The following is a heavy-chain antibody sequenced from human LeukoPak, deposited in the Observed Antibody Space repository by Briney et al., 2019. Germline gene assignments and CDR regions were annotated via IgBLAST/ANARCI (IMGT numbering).Heavy chain of an antibody. D-gene: IGHD3-10*01. J-gene: IGHJ6*02. CDR3: ASAGDYYYGMDV. CDR2: IYYSGST. CDR1: GGSISSYY. Sequence: SETLSLTRTVSGGSISSYYWSWIRQPPGKGLEWIGYIYYSGSTNYNPSLKSRVTISVDTSKNQFSLKPSSVTAADTAVYYCASAGDYYYGMDVWGQGTTVTVSS. V-gene: IGHV4-59*01.